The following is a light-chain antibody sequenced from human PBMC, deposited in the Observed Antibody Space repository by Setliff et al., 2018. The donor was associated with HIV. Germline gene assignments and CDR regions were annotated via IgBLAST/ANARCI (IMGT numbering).Light chain of an antibody. Sequence: ALAQPASVSGSPGQSITISCTGTSSDVGHNNYVSWYQQHPGKAPQLIIFDVTKRPSGVSNRFSGSKSGNTASLTISGLQAEDEGDYYCSSYTGTSTVVFGTGTKVTVL. CDR3: SSYTGTSTVV. CDR2: DVT. V-gene: IGLV2-14*03. J-gene: IGLJ1*01. CDR1: SSDVGHNNY.